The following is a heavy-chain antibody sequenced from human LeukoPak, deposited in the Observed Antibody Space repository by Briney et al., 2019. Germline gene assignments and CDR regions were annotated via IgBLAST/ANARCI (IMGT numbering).Heavy chain of an antibody. J-gene: IGHJ4*02. CDR3: ARQGSWRLKHFDY. Sequence: PSETLSLTCTVSGGSISSSSYYWGWIRQPPGKGLEWIGSIYYSGSTYYNPSLKSRVTISVDTSKNQFSLKLSSVTAADTAVYYCARQGSWRLKHFDYWGQGTLVTVSS. CDR2: IYYSGST. V-gene: IGHV4-39*07. CDR1: GGSISSSSYY. D-gene: IGHD6-13*01.